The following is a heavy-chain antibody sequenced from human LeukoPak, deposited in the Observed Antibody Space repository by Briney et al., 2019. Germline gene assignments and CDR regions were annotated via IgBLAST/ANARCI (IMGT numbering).Heavy chain of an antibody. V-gene: IGHV1-8*01. CDR2: MNPNSGNT. CDR1: GYTFTSYD. CDR3: AIPSPYYYMDV. Sequence: ASVKVSCKASGYTFTSYDINWVRQATGQGLEWMGWMNPNSGNTGYAQKVQGRVTMTRNTSISTAYMELSSLRSEDTAVYYCAIPSPYYYMDVWGKGTTVTVSS. J-gene: IGHJ6*03.